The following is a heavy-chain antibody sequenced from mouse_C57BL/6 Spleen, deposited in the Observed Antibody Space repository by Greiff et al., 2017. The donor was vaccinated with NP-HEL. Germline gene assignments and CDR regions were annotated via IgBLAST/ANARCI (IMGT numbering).Heavy chain of an antibody. J-gene: IGHJ4*01. CDR3: ARTLYYYGSNTDYYAMDY. CDR2: INYDGSST. CDR1: GFTFSDYY. V-gene: IGHV5-16*01. Sequence: EVKLMESEGGLVQPGSSMKLSCTASGFTFSDYYMAWVRQVPEKGLEWVANINYDGSSTYYLDSLKSRFIISRDNAKNILYLQMSSLKSEDTATYYCARTLYYYGSNTDYYAMDYWGQGTSVTVSS. D-gene: IGHD1-1*01.